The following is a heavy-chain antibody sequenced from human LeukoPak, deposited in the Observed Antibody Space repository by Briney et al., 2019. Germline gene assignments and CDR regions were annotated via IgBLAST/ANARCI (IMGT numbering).Heavy chain of an antibody. Sequence: SVKVSCNASGGTFSSYAISWVRQAPGQGLEWMGGIIPIFGTANYAQKFQGRVTITADKSTSTAYMELSSLRSEDTAVYYCAGGGYDILTGYYNDAFDIWGQGTMVTVSS. D-gene: IGHD3-9*01. CDR1: GGTFSSYA. V-gene: IGHV1-69*06. J-gene: IGHJ3*02. CDR2: IIPIFGTA. CDR3: AGGGYDILTGYYNDAFDI.